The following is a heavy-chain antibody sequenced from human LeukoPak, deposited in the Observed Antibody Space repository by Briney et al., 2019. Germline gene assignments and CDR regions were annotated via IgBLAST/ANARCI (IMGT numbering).Heavy chain of an antibody. J-gene: IGHJ4*02. Sequence: PSQTLSLTCTVSGGSISSGSYYWSWIRQPAGKGLEWIGRIYTSGSTNYNPSLKSRVTISVDTSKNQFSLKLSSVTAADTAVYYCGRDQTYYDILTGYHPKNYFDYWGQGTLVTVSS. D-gene: IGHD3-9*01. CDR1: GGSISSGSYY. V-gene: IGHV4-61*02. CDR2: IYTSGST. CDR3: GRDQTYYDILTGYHPKNYFDY.